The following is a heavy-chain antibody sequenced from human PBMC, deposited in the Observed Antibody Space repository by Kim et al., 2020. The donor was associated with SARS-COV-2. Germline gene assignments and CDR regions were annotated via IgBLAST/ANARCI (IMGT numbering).Heavy chain of an antibody. CDR1: GFTFSSYA. D-gene: IGHD1-1*01. V-gene: IGHV3-30*04. CDR3: ARDARYRRTGGAFDI. CDR2: ISYDGSNK. Sequence: GGSLRLSCAASGFTFSSYAMHWVRQAPGKGLEWVAVISYDGSNKYYADSVKGRFTISRDNSKNTLYLQMNSLRAEDTAVYYCARDARYRRTGGAFDIWGQGTMVTVSS. J-gene: IGHJ3*02.